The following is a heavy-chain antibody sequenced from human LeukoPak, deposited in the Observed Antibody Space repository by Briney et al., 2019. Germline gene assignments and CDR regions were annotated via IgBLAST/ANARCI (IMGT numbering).Heavy chain of an antibody. Sequence: SETLSLTCTVSGGSISSSSYHWGWIRQPPEKGLEWIGSIYYSGSTYYNPSLMSRVTISVDTSKNQFSLKLSSVTAADTAVYYCARDPVPYYYGSGTPSWGQGTLVTVSA. CDR3: ARDPVPYYYGSGTPS. CDR1: GGSISSSSYH. CDR2: IYYSGST. J-gene: IGHJ5*02. V-gene: IGHV4-39*07. D-gene: IGHD3-10*01.